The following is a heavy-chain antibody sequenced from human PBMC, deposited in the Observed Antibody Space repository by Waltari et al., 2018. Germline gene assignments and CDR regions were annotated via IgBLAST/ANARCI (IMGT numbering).Heavy chain of an antibody. CDR2: SNRDGSST. CDR1: GFTYRMYW. D-gene: IGHD4-17*01. Sequence: EMQLVASGGGLVQPGGSLRLSCAASGFTYRMYWTLWVRQAPGKGLVWVSRSNRDGSSTSYADSVKGRFTISKDNAKNTVYLQMNSLRAEDTAIYYCARGARRTTVTTGWWYFDLWGRGTLVTVSS. CDR3: ARGARRTTVTTGWWYFDL. J-gene: IGHJ2*01. V-gene: IGHV3-74*01.